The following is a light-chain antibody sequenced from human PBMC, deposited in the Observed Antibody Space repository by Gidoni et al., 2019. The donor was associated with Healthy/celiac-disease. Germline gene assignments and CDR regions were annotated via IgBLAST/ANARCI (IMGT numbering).Light chain of an antibody. CDR1: QSLLHSNGYNY. V-gene: IGKV2-28*01. CDR3: MQALQTAYT. CDR2: LGS. J-gene: IGKJ2*01. Sequence: DIVMTQSPLSLPVTPGEPASISCRSSQSLLHSNGYNYLDWYLQKPGQSPQLLIYLGSNRASGVPERFSGSGSGTDFTLKISRVEDEDVGVYYCMQALQTAYTFGQGTKLEIK.